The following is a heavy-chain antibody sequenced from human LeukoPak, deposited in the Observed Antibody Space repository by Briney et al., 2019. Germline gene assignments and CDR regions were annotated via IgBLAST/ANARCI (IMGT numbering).Heavy chain of an antibody. CDR2: IIPIFGTA. Sequence: ASVKVSCKASGGTFSGYAISWVRQAPGQGLEWMGGIIPIFGTANYAQKFQGRVTITADESTSTAYMELSSLRSEDTAVYYCASSEIYYCSSTSCYPNYWGQGTLVTVSS. V-gene: IGHV1-69*01. CDR1: GGTFSGYA. D-gene: IGHD2-2*01. CDR3: ASSEIYYCSSTSCYPNY. J-gene: IGHJ4*02.